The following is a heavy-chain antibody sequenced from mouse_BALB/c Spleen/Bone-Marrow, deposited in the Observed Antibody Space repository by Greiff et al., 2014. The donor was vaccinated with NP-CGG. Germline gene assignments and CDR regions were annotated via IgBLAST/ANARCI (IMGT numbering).Heavy chain of an antibody. Sequence: EVKLMESGAELVKPGASVKSSCTASGFNIKDTYMHWVKQRPEQGLEWIGRIDPANGNTKYDPKFQGKATITADTSSNTAYLQLSSLTSEDTAVYYCARYLYGYTATLDYWGQGTTLTVSS. CDR1: GFNIKDTY. V-gene: IGHV14-3*02. D-gene: IGHD1-2*01. J-gene: IGHJ2*01. CDR3: ARYLYGYTATLDY. CDR2: IDPANGNT.